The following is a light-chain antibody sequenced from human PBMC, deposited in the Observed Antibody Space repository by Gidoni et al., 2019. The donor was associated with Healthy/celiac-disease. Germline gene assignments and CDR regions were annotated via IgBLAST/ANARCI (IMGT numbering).Light chain of an antibody. CDR2: EVS. Sequence: QSALTQPPAAPGSPGQSVTISCTGTSRDVGGYNYVSWYQQHPGNSPNLMIYEVSKRPSGGPDRFSGSKSGNTASLTVSGLQAEDEADYYCSSYAGSNNVVFGGGTKLXV. CDR3: SSYAGSNNVV. J-gene: IGLJ2*01. CDR1: SRDVGGYNY. V-gene: IGLV2-8*01.